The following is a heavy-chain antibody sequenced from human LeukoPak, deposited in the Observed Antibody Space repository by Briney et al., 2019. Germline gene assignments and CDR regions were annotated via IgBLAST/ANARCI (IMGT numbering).Heavy chain of an antibody. V-gene: IGHV5-51*01. D-gene: IGHD1-26*01. CDR3: ARPYSGSYPGAFDI. CDR1: GCGFTSYW. J-gene: IGHJ3*02. CDR2: IYPGESDT. Sequence: GEALKISFKGSGCGFTSYWIGWVRPMPGKGREWMGIIYPGESDTRYSPSFQGQVTISADKSISTAYLQWSSLKASDTAVYYCARPYSGSYPGAFDIWGQGTMVTVSS.